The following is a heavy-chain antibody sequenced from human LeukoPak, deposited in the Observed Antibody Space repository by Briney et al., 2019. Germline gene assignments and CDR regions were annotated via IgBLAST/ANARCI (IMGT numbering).Heavy chain of an antibody. CDR2: IYYSGST. CDR3: ARERMSSSRAFDY. D-gene: IGHD6-13*01. J-gene: IGHJ4*02. Sequence: SETLSLTCTVSGGSISSYYWSWIRPPPGKGLEWIGYIYYSGSTNYNPSLKSRVTISVDTSKNQFYLKLSAVTAADTAVYYCARERMSSSRAFDYWGQGTLVTVSS. V-gene: IGHV4-59*01. CDR1: GGSISSYY.